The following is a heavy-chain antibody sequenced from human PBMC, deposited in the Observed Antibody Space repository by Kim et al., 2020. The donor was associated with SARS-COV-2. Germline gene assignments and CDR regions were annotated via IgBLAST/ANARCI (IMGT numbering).Heavy chain of an antibody. D-gene: IGHD6-13*01. CDR2: IWYDGSNK. V-gene: IGHV3-33*01. Sequence: PGGSLRLSCAASGFTFSSYGMHWVRQAPGKGLEWVAVIWYDGSNKYYADSVKGRFTISRDNSKNTLYLQMNSLRAEDTAVYYCARSTGGSSWYVGGYWGQGTLVTVSS. CDR1: GFTFSSYG. CDR3: ARSTGGSSWYVGGY. J-gene: IGHJ4*02.